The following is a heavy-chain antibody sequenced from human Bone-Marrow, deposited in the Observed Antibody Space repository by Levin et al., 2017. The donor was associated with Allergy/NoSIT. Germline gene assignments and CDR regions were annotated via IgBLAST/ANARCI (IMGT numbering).Heavy chain of an antibody. CDR1: GFTVSNNY. V-gene: IGHV3-66*01. J-gene: IGHJ4*02. CDR3: ARDRDH. D-gene: IGHD5-24*01. Sequence: LPGGSLRLSCAAYGFTVSNNYMRWVRQAPGKGPEWVSHIYSGGDIEYTASVRGRFTISRDNSKNTLNLQMNSLRVEDTGVYYCARDRDHWGQGTLVTVSS. CDR2: IYSGGDI.